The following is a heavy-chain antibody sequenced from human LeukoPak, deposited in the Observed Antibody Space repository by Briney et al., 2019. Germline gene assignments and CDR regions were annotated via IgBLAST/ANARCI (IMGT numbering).Heavy chain of an antibody. CDR3: TRDRDTMILPGAFDI. Sequence: GGSLRLSCAASGFNFTNYSMNWVRQAPGKGLEWVSSISRSSVYIYNADSVKGRFTISRDDAKNSLYLQMNSLGAEDTAVYYCTRDRDTMILPGAFDIWGQGTMVTVSS. V-gene: IGHV3-21*01. D-gene: IGHD3-22*01. CDR1: GFNFTNYS. J-gene: IGHJ3*02. CDR2: ISRSSVYI.